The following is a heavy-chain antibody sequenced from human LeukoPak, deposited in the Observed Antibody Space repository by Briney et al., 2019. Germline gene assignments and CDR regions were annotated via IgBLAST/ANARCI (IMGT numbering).Heavy chain of an antibody. D-gene: IGHD6-19*01. CDR2: INRSGST. CDR3: ARAASVRGWYVAY. Sequence: SETLSLTCAVYGGSFSGYYWSWIRQPPGKGLEWIGEINRSGSTNYNPSLKSRVTISVDTSKSQFSLKLSPVTAADTAVYYCARAASVRGWYVAYWGQGTLVTVSS. V-gene: IGHV4-34*01. CDR1: GGSFSGYY. J-gene: IGHJ4*02.